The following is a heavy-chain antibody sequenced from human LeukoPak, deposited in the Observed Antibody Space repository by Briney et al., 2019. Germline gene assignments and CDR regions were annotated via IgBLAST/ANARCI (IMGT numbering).Heavy chain of an antibody. J-gene: IGHJ4*02. CDR1: GGSISSSNW. CDR2: IYHSGST. CDR3: AKLPFNSGFEYFDY. Sequence: SGTLSLTCAVSGGSISSSNWWSWVRQPPGKGLEWIGEIYHSGSTNYNPSLKSRVTMSVDKSKNQFSLKLTPVTAADTAVYSCAKLPFNSGFEYFDYWGQGTLVTVSS. D-gene: IGHD5-12*01. V-gene: IGHV4-4*02.